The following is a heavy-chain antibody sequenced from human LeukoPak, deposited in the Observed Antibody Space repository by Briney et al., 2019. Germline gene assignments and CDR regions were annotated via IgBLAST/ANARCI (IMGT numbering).Heavy chain of an antibody. CDR1: GSTISAYG. Sequence: GGSLRLSCAASGSTISAYGLNWVRQAPGKGLEWVSYISSTSSTIYYADSVKGRFTISRDNAKNSLYLQMNSLRAEDTAVYYCAVRSGTYSFDCWGQGTLVTVSS. V-gene: IGHV3-48*01. D-gene: IGHD1-26*01. CDR3: AVRSGTYSFDC. CDR2: ISSTSSTI. J-gene: IGHJ4*02.